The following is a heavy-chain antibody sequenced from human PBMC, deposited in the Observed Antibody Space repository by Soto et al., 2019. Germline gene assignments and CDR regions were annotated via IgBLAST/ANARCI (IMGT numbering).Heavy chain of an antibody. V-gene: IGHV1-3*05. CDR3: ARPMNYNNYLDY. D-gene: IGHD3-10*01. CDR2: INGNNGDT. CDR1: GYTFTSYS. J-gene: IGHJ4*02. Sequence: QVQLVQSGAEEKKPGASVKLSCKTSGYTFTSYSMHWVRQAPGQRLEWMGWINGNNGDTRYSQTFQDRVTITRDTSASTHYMELGRLRSEDTAVYYCARPMNYNNYLDYWGQGTLVTVSS.